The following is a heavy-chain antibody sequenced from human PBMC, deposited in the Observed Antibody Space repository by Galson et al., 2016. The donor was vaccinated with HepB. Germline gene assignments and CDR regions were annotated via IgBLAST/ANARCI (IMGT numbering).Heavy chain of an antibody. CDR2: ISHDGRNK. CDR1: GFTFSSSG. CDR3: ARGVYCDSTSCYGGGYWFDP. Sequence: SLRLSCAASGFTFSSSGMHWVRQAPGRGLEWVAVISHDGRNKYHVDSVKGRFTISRDNFRSTLYLQMNSLRAEDTALYYCARGVYCDSTSCYGGGYWFDPWGQGTLVTVSS. D-gene: IGHD2-2*01. J-gene: IGHJ5*02. V-gene: IGHV3-30*03.